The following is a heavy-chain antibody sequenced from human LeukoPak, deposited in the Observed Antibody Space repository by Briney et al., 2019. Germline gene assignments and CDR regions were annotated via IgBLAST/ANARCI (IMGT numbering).Heavy chain of an antibody. CDR3: ARDFSAAFDI. Sequence: RASETLSLTCTVSGGSISSYYWSWIRQPPGKGLEWIGYIYYSGSTNYNPSLKSRVTISVDMSKNQFSLKLSSVTAADTAVYYCARDFSAAFDIWGQGTMVTVSS. D-gene: IGHD2/OR15-2a*01. CDR1: GGSISSYY. CDR2: IYYSGST. V-gene: IGHV4-59*01. J-gene: IGHJ3*02.